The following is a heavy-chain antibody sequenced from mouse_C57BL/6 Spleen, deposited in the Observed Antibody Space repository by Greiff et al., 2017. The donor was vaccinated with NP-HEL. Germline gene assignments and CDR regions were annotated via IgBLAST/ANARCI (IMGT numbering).Heavy chain of an antibody. J-gene: IGHJ4*01. V-gene: IGHV1-9*01. CDR1: GYTFTGYW. D-gene: IGHD1-1*01. Sequence: QVQLQQSGAELMKPGASVKLSCKATGYTFTGYWIEWVKQRPGHGLEWIGEILPGSGSTNYNEKFKGKATFTADTSSDTAYMQLSSLTTEDSAIYYCASRDYGSSLYAMDYWGQGTSVTVSS. CDR2: ILPGSGST. CDR3: ASRDYGSSLYAMDY.